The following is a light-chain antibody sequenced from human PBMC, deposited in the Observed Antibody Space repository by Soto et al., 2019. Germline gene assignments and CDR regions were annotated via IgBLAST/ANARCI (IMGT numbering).Light chain of an antibody. Sequence: DIQMTQSPSTLSASVGDRVTITCRASQSISSWLAWDQQKPGKAPKLLIYKASSLESGVPSRFSGSGAGTEFTLTISSLQPGDVALCFCQQYNIYSPTFGQGAKVEI. J-gene: IGKJ1*01. CDR1: QSISSW. CDR2: KAS. CDR3: QQYNIYSPT. V-gene: IGKV1-5*03.